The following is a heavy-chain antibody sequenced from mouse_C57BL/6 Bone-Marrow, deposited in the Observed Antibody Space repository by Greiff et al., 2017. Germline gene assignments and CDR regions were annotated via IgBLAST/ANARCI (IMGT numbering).Heavy chain of an antibody. CDR1: GFTFSSYA. V-gene: IGHV5-4*01. CDR3: ARVGSAGYVPYAIDD. D-gene: IGHD3-2*02. Sequence: EVHLVESGGGLVKPGGSLKLSCAASGFTFSSYAMSWVRQTPEKRLEWVATISDGGSYTYYPDNVKGRFTISRDNAKNNLYLQKSHLRSEDTAMYYCARVGSAGYVPYAIDDWGQGASVTVSS. CDR2: ISDGGSYT. J-gene: IGHJ4*01.